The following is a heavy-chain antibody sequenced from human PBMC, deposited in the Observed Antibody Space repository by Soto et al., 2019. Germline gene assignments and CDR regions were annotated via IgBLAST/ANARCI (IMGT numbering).Heavy chain of an antibody. V-gene: IGHV3-33*01. J-gene: IGHJ4*02. Sequence: PGGSLRLSCAASGFTFSSYGMHWVRQAPGKGLEWVAAIWYDGSNKYYADSVKGRFTISRDNSKNTLYLQMNSLRAEDTAVYYCARDAISTGTAHFDYWGQGTLVTVSS. CDR2: IWYDGSNK. D-gene: IGHD1-1*01. CDR1: GFTFSSYG. CDR3: ARDAISTGTAHFDY.